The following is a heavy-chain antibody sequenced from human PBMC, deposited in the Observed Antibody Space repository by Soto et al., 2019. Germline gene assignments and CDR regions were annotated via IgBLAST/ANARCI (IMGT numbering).Heavy chain of an antibody. V-gene: IGHV3-11*01. D-gene: IGHD2-2*01. CDR1: GFTFSDYY. CDR2: ISGSGSSI. Sequence: QVQLVESGGGLVKPGGSLRLSCAASGFTFSDYYMSWMRKAPGKGLEWVSYISGSGSSIYYADSVKGRFTISRDNAKNSLYLQMSSRGAEVTAVYYCARDCVWAVSTNCPSVYLGQGPLVTFSS. CDR3: ARDCVWAVSTNCPSVY. J-gene: IGHJ4*02.